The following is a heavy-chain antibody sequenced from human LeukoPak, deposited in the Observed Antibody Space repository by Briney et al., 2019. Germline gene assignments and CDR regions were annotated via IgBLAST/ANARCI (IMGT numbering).Heavy chain of an antibody. D-gene: IGHD3-22*01. CDR1: GFTFSNYA. CDR3: ARMVAMIVPPGWFDP. J-gene: IGHJ5*02. V-gene: IGHV3-23*01. CDR2: ISGGGGRT. Sequence: PGGSLRLSCAASGFTFSNYAMSWVRQAPGKGLEWVSAISGGGGRTYYADSVKGRFTISRDSSKNTLYLLMNSLRAEDTAVYYCARMVAMIVPPGWFDPWGQGTLVTVSS.